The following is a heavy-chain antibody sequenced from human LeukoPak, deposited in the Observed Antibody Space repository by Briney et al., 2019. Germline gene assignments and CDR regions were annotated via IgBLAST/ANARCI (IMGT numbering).Heavy chain of an antibody. CDR2: IYHSGST. D-gene: IGHD5-18*01. V-gene: IGHV4-30-2*01. CDR3: AGRTYGYVMVDY. CDR1: DGSISSGGYS. Sequence: PSETLSLTCAVSDGSISSGGYSWSWIRQPPGKGLEWIGYIYHSGSTYYNPSLKSRVTISVDRSKNQFSLKLSSVTAADTAVYYCAGRTYGYVMVDYWGQGTLVTVSS. J-gene: IGHJ4*02.